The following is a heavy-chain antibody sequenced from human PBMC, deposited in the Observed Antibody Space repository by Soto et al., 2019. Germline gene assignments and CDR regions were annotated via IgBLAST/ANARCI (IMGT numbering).Heavy chain of an antibody. V-gene: IGHV3-23*01. D-gene: IGHD2-15*01. CDR2: VSGSGDET. CDR1: EFTFSSYA. Sequence: GGSLRLSCAASEFTFSSYAMSWVRQGSGKGLEWVSTVSGSGDETYYAVSVKGRFTISRDNSENTLSLQMNSLRAEDTAVYFCAKTCSGSRCYRDAFDRWGQGTMVTVSS. J-gene: IGHJ3*01. CDR3: AKTCSGSRCYRDAFDR.